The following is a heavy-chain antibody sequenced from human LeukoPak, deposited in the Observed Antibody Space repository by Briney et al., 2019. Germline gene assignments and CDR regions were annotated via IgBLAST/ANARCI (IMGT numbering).Heavy chain of an antibody. D-gene: IGHD3-16*01. CDR2: INEDETAK. Sequence: PGGSLRLSCAASEFTFSNYWMTWVRQAPGEGLEWVANINEDETAKYYVGSVKGRFTISRDNAENSLYLQMNSLRAEDTAIYYCVKDERDAYYEFWGQGTLVTVSS. CDR3: VKDERDAYYEF. J-gene: IGHJ4*02. CDR1: EFTFSNYW. V-gene: IGHV3-7*03.